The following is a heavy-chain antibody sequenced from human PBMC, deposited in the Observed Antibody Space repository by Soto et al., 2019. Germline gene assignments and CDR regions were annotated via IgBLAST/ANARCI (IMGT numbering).Heavy chain of an antibody. CDR1: GYTFTSYG. CDR2: IIPIFGTA. CDR3: ARVDTAMETWFDY. D-gene: IGHD5-18*01. Sequence: SVKVSCKASGYTFTSYGISWVRQAPGQGLEWMGGIIPIFGTANYAQKFQGRVTITADESTSTAYMELSSLRSEDTAVYYCARVDTAMETWFDYWGQGTLVTVSS. J-gene: IGHJ4*02. V-gene: IGHV1-69*13.